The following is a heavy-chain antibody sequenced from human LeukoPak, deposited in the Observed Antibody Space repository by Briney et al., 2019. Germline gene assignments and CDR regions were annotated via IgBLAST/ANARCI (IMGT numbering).Heavy chain of an antibody. CDR2: IYYSGST. CDR1: GGSISSGDYY. J-gene: IGHJ4*02. CDR3: ARGGTNIVVVPAATHFDY. Sequence: SETLSLTCTVPGGSISSGDYYWSWIRQPPGKGLEWIGYIYYSGSTYYNPSLKSRVTISVDTSKNQFSLKLSSVTAADTAVFYCARGGTNIVVVPAATHFDYWGQGTLVTVSS. V-gene: IGHV4-30-4*08. D-gene: IGHD2-2*01.